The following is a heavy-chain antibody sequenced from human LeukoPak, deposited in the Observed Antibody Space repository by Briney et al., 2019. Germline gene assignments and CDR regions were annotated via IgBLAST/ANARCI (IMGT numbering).Heavy chain of an antibody. Sequence: PSETLSLTCTVSGSSISSYYWSWIRQPPGKGLEWIGYIYHSESTNYSPSLKSRVTISVDMSKNQFSLKVSSVTPADTAVYFCARRAAGDYFDSWGQGNLVTVSS. CDR2: IYHSEST. V-gene: IGHV4-59*12. J-gene: IGHJ4*02. CDR3: ARRAAGDYFDS. CDR1: GSSISSYY. D-gene: IGHD6-13*01.